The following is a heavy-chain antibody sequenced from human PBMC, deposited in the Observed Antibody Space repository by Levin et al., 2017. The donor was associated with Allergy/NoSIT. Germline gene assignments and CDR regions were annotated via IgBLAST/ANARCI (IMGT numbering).Heavy chain of an antibody. CDR3: GRDRSIKNQDGDFWYYGMDV. CDR1: GGSISGHH. CDR2: IHYSGTT. V-gene: IGHV4-59*11. Sequence: SQTLSLTCTVSGGSISGHHWSWIRQPPGKALEWIGNIHYSGTTKYNPSLKSRVTISVDTSKNQFSLKLGSVTAADTAVYYCGRDRSIKNQDGDFWYYGMDVWGQGTTVSVSS. D-gene: IGHD2-21*01. J-gene: IGHJ6*02.